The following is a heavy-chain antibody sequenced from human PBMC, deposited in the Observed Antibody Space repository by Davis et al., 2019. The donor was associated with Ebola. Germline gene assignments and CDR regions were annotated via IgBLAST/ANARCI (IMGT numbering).Heavy chain of an antibody. CDR1: GYTFIGYY. D-gene: IGHD3-22*01. V-gene: IGHV1-46*01. CDR3: ARDYDSSGYNQFDY. Sequence: ASVKVSCKASGYTFIGYYMHWVRQAPGQGLEWMGLVNPSGGTTSYAQKFQGRVTMTRDTSTSTVYMELSSLRSDDTAVYYCARDYDSSGYNQFDYWGQGTLVTVSS. CDR2: VNPSGGTT. J-gene: IGHJ4*02.